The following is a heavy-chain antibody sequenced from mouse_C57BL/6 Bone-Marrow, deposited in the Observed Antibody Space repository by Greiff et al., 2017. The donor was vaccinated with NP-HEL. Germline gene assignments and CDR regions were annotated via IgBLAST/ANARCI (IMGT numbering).Heavy chain of an antibody. V-gene: IGHV5-2*01. CDR2: INSDGGST. CDR1: EYEFPSHD. CDR3: ARALYYDYDVGNYFDY. D-gene: IGHD2-4*01. Sequence: EVMLVESGGGLVQPGESLKLSCESNEYEFPSHDMSWVRKTPEKRLELVAAINSDGGSTYYPDTMERRFIISSDNTKKTLYLQMSSLRSEDTALYYCARALYYDYDVGNYFDYWGQGTTLTVSS. J-gene: IGHJ2*01.